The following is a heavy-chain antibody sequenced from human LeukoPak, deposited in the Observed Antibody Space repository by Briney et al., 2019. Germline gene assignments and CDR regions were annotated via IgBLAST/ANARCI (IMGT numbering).Heavy chain of an antibody. CDR2: ISYDGTNK. V-gene: IGHV3-30-3*01. Sequence: GGSLRLSCAASGFTFSSFAMHWVRQAPGKGLEWVAVISYDGTNKYYADSVKGRFTISRDNSKNTLYLQMNSLRTEDTAVYYCASNRATVALYPAQFDYWGQGTLVTISS. J-gene: IGHJ4*02. CDR3: ASNRATVALYPAQFDY. CDR1: GFTFSSFA. D-gene: IGHD1-26*01.